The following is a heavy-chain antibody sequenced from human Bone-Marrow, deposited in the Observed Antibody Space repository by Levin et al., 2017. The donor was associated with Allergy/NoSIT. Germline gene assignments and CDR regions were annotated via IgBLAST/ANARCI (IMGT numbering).Heavy chain of an antibody. CDR3: ARDAAYQGEWLSDF. J-gene: IGHJ4*02. CDR2: INIKKGDT. D-gene: IGHD3-9*01. CDR1: AYKFDSYG. V-gene: IGHV1-18*01. Sequence: LGESLKISCSASAYKFDSYGISWVRQAPGQGLEWMGWINIKKGDTNYAQKFRGRVTMTRDISRQRAYMELNSLTSDDTAVYYCARDAAYQGEWLSDFWGQGTRVTVSS.